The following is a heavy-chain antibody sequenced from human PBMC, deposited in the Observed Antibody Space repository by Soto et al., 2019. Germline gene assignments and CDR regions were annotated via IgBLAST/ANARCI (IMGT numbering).Heavy chain of an antibody. D-gene: IGHD3-16*01. CDR2: IYPGDSHT. V-gene: IGHV5-51*01. CDR1: GYTFTNYW. J-gene: IGHJ4*02. Sequence: PGESLKISCKASGYTFTNYWIGWVRQMSGKGLEWMGIIYPGDSHTTYSPSFQGQVTISADKSISTAYLQWSTLKASDTAIYYCARQGGRKGASDYWGQGTQVTVSS. CDR3: ARQGGRKGASDY.